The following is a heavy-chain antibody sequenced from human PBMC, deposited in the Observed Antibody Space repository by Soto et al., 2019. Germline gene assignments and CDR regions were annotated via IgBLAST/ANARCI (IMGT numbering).Heavy chain of an antibody. CDR3: ARAVGQFAP. V-gene: IGHV1-3*01. CDR2: INAANGNV. J-gene: IGHJ5*02. D-gene: IGHD6-19*01. CDR1: GYTFSSYA. Sequence: ASVKVSCKASGYTFSSYAWHWERQAPGQRRERMGWINAANGNVKYSQKFQGRVTITRDTSASTAYMELSSLRSEDTAVYYCARAVGQFAPWGRGTLVTVSS.